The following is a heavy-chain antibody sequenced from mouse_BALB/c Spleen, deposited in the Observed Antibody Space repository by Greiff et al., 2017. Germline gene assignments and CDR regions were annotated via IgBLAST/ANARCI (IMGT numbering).Heavy chain of an antibody. V-gene: IGHV14-3*02. J-gene: IGHJ2*01. D-gene: IGHD2-10*02. CDR3: ASGWYGNYGDY. Sequence: EVQLQQSGAELVKPGASVKLSCTASGFNIKDTYMHWVKQRPEQGLEWIGRIDPANGNTKYDPKFQGKATITADTSSNTAYLQLSSLTSEDTAVYYCASGWYGNYGDYWGQGTTLTVSS. CDR2: IDPANGNT. CDR1: GFNIKDTY.